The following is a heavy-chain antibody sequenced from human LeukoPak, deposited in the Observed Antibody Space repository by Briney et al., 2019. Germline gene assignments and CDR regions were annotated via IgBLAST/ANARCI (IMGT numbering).Heavy chain of an antibody. V-gene: IGHV3-21*01. D-gene: IGHD1-26*01. J-gene: IGHJ4*02. CDR1: GFTFSSYS. Sequence: GGSLRLSCAASGFTFSSYSMNWVRQAPGKGLEWVSSISSSSSYIYYADSVKGRFTISRDNSKNTLYLQMNSLRAEDTAVYYCARDRVGATDYFDYWGQGTLVTVSS. CDR3: ARDRVGATDYFDY. CDR2: ISSSSSYI.